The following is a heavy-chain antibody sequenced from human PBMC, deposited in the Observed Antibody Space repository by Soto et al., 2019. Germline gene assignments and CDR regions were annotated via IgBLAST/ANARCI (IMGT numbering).Heavy chain of an antibody. J-gene: IGHJ4*02. D-gene: IGHD2-8*01. V-gene: IGHV4-39*01. CDR3: ASDRLAKYGEGHLYYFDY. CDR2: IYYSGTT. Sequence: QLQLQESGPGLVKPSETLSLTCTVSGGSITNTSYYWGWIRQPPGKGLEWMGSIYYSGTTYNNPSIKSRVTMSIDTSKNQFSLKLSSVTAADTAVYYCASDRLAKYGEGHLYYFDYWGQEALVTVSS. CDR1: GGSITNTSYY.